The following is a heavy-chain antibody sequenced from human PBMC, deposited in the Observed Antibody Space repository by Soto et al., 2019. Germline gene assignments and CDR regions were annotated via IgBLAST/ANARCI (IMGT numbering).Heavy chain of an antibody. J-gene: IGHJ3*02. D-gene: IGHD3-10*01. CDR2: IIPIFGTA. CDR3: AREITYYYGSGTRGDAFDI. V-gene: IGHV1-69*01. CDR1: GGTFSSYA. Sequence: QVQLVQSGAEVKKPGSSVKVSCKASGGTFSSYAISWVRQAPGQGLEWMGGIIPIFGTANYAQKFQGRVTITADESTSTAYMELSSLRSEDTAVYYCAREITYYYGSGTRGDAFDIWGQGTMVTVSS.